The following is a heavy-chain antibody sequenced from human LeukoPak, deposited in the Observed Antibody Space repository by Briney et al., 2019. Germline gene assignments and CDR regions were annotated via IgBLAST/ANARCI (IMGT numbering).Heavy chain of an antibody. CDR3: AKWPSNYYYYGMDV. CDR1: GFTLSSYG. CDR2: ISYHGSDK. V-gene: IGHV3-30*18. J-gene: IGHJ6*02. Sequence: GGSLRLSCSASGFTLSSYGIHWVRQAPGKGLEWVAAISYHGSDKYYADSVKGRFTISRDNSKYTLYLQLNSLRAEDTAVYYCAKWPSNYYYYGMDVWGQGATVTVSS.